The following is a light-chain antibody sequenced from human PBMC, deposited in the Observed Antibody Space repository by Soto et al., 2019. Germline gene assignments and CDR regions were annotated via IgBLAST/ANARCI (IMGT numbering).Light chain of an antibody. J-gene: IGKJ4*01. V-gene: IGKV1-33*01. CDR3: HQNDNLPPLT. Sequence: DIQMTQYPSSLSASVGDRVTITCQASRDISNYLNWYQQNPGKVPKLLIYDASTLETGVQSRFGGSGSGTDFTFTISILQPEDIATYYCHQNDNLPPLTVGGGTNVEIK. CDR2: DAS. CDR1: RDISNY.